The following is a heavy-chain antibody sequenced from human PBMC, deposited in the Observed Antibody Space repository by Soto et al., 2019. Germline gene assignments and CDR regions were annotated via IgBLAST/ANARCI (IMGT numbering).Heavy chain of an antibody. D-gene: IGHD2-15*01. V-gene: IGHV3-23*01. J-gene: IGHJ4*02. CDR3: AKRRGAGGHFDC. Sequence: DVQLLESGGGLVQPAGSLRLSCAASGFTFSSYAMGWVRQGPGKGLEWVAVVSIGGSTHYADSVRGRFTISRDNSKNTLSLQMNSLTAEDTAVYFCAKRRGAGGHFDCWGQGALVTVSS. CDR1: GFTFSSYA. CDR2: VSIGGST.